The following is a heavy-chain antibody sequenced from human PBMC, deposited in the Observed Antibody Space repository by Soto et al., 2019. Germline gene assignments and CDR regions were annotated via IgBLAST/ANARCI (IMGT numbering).Heavy chain of an antibody. CDR3: ASEGLERHRALAI. D-gene: IGHD1-1*01. Sequence: GASVKVSCKASGGTFSSYTISWVRQAPGQGLEWMGRIIPILGIANYAQKFQGRVTITADKSTSTAYMELSSLRSEDTAVYYCASEGLERHRALAIWGQGTMVTVSS. CDR1: GGTFSSYT. CDR2: IIPILGIA. V-gene: IGHV1-69*02. J-gene: IGHJ3*02.